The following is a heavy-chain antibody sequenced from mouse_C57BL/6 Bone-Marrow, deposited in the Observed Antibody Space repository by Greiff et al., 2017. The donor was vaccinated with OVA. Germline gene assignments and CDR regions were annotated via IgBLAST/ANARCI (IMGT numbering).Heavy chain of an antibody. CDR3: ARWEGRAY. D-gene: IGHD3-3*01. CDR2: IYPGDGDT. Sequence: VKLMESGPELVKPGASVKISCKASGYAFSSSWMNWVKQRPGKGLEWIGRIYPGDGDTNYNGKFKGKATLTADKSSSTAYMQLSSLTSEDSAVYFCARWEGRAYWGQGTLVTVSA. J-gene: IGHJ3*01. V-gene: IGHV1-82*01. CDR1: GYAFSSSW.